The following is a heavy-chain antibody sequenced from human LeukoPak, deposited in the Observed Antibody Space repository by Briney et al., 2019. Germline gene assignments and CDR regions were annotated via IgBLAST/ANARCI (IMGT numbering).Heavy chain of an antibody. D-gene: IGHD6-13*01. Sequence: SEALSLTCSVSGYSISSGYYWGWIRQPPGKGLEWIGSIYHSGSTYYNPSLKSRVTISVDTSKNQFSLKLSSVTAADTAVYYCARAMRQQLVPYYYYGMDVWGQGTTVTVSS. CDR1: GYSISSGYY. CDR3: ARAMRQQLVPYYYYGMDV. J-gene: IGHJ6*02. CDR2: IYHSGST. V-gene: IGHV4-38-2*02.